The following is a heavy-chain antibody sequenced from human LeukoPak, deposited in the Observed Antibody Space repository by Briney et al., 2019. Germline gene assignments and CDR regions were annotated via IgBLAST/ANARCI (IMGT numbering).Heavy chain of an antibody. V-gene: IGHV3-11*05. D-gene: IGHD2-2*01. CDR3: ARDPTRYCSSTSCYGDDWFDP. J-gene: IGHJ5*02. CDR2: ISSSSSYT. CDR1: GFTFSDYY. Sequence: GGSLRLSCAASGFTFSDYYMSWIRQAPGKGLEWVSYISSSSSYTNYADSVKGRFTISRDNAKNSLYLQMNSLRAEDTAVYYCARDPTRYCSSTSCYGDDWFDPWGQGTLVTVSS.